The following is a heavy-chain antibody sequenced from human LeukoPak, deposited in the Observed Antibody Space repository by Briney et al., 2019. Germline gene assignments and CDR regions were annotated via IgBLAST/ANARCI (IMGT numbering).Heavy chain of an antibody. CDR1: GYTFSNYV. V-gene: IGHV1-18*01. CDR2: ISVYSGNA. Sequence: ASVKVSCKTSGYTFSNYVITWVRQAPGQGLEWMGWISVYSGNAIYAQNLQGRVTMTTDTPTTTAYLELSSLRSDDTAIYYCARSGPQDWALDHWGRGTLVTVSP. J-gene: IGHJ4*02. CDR3: ARSGPQDWALDH. D-gene: IGHD1-14*01.